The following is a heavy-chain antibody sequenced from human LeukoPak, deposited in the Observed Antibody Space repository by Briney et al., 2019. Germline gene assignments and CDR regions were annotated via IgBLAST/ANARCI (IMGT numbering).Heavy chain of an antibody. CDR2: ISYDGSNK. V-gene: IGHV3-30*09. D-gene: IGHD2-2*02. CDR1: GFTFSSYA. J-gene: IGHJ4*02. Sequence: PGRSLRLSCAASGFTFSSYAMHWVRQAPGKGLEWVAVISYDGSNKYYADSVKGRFAISRDNSKNTLYLQMNSLRAEDTAVYYCARVAYCSSVSCYILDYWGQGALVTVSS. CDR3: ARVAYCSSVSCYILDY.